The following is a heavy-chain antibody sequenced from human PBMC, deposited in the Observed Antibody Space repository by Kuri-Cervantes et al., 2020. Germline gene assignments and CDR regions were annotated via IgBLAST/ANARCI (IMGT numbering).Heavy chain of an antibody. D-gene: IGHD1-26*01. V-gene: IGHV4-31*03. J-gene: IGHJ3*02. CDR2: ICYSGST. CDR3: ARIVGALHAFDI. Sequence: LRLSCTVSGGSISSYYWSWIRQHPGKGLEWIGYICYSGSTYYNPSLKSRVTISVDTSKNQFSLKLSSVTAADTAVYYCARIVGALHAFDIWGQGTMVTVSS. CDR1: GGSISSYY.